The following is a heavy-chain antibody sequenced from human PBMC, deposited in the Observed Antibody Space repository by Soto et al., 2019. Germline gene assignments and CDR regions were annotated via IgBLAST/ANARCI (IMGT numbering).Heavy chain of an antibody. Sequence: EVQLVESGGNLVQPGGSLRLSCAASGFTFSNYWMNWVRQAPGKGLEWVASIKQDGSEIYYVDSVRGRFTISRDNPKNSLYLQMNSLRAEDTAVYFCAIDQRWDYWNHNYYYGMDVWGQGTTVTVSS. CDR2: IKQDGSEI. CDR1: GFTFSNYW. J-gene: IGHJ6*02. D-gene: IGHD1-1*01. V-gene: IGHV3-7*01. CDR3: AIDQRWDYWNHNYYYGMDV.